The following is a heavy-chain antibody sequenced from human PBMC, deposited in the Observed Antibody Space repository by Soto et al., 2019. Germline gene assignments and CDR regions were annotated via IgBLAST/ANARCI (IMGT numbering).Heavy chain of an antibody. CDR2: IRSKANSYAT. Sequence: EVQLVESGGGLVQPGGSLKLSCAASGFTFSGSAMHWVRQASGKGLEWVGRIRSKANSYATSYAASVKGRFTISRDDSKNTAYLQMNCLKTEDTAVYYCTRAVAAAGTSQFDYWGQGTLVTVSS. V-gene: IGHV3-73*01. D-gene: IGHD6-13*01. CDR3: TRAVAAAGTSQFDY. CDR1: GFTFSGSA. J-gene: IGHJ4*02.